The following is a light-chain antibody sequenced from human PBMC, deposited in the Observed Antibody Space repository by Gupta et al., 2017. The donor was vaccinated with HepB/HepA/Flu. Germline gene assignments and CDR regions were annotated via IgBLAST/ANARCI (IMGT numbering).Light chain of an antibody. J-gene: IGLJ3*02. Sequence: QSALTQSPSASGPPGQRVTISCSGSSSNIARYWVYWYQQLPGTAPKLLIYRNNERPSGVPNRFSGSKSGTSASLAISGLRAEDEGDYYCATWDDSRSGGVFGGGTKLTVL. V-gene: IGLV1-47*01. CDR1: SSNIARYW. CDR2: RNN. CDR3: ATWDDSRSGGV.